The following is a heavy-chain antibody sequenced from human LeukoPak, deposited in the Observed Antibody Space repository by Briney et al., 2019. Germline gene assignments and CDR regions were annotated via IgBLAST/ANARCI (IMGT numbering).Heavy chain of an antibody. J-gene: IGHJ3*02. Sequence: SQTLSLTCTVSGGSISSGGYYWSWLRQPPGKGLEWIGYIYHSGSNYYHPSLKSRVTISVDRSKNQFSLKLSSVTAADTAVYYCARVEDILAGYYLIWGQGTMVTVSS. CDR2: IYHSGSN. V-gene: IGHV4-30-2*01. CDR1: GGSISSGGYY. D-gene: IGHD3-9*01. CDR3: ARVEDILAGYYLI.